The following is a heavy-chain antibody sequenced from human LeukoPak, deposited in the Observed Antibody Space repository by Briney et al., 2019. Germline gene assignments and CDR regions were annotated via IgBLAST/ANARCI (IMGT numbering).Heavy chain of an antibody. Sequence: SETLSLTCTVSGGSISSYYWGWIRQPPGKGLEWIGSIYYSGSTYYNPSLKSRVTISVDTSKNQFSLKLSSVTAADTAVYYCAREGIDAFDIWGQGTMVTVSS. J-gene: IGHJ3*02. CDR2: IYYSGST. CDR1: GGSISSYY. D-gene: IGHD6-13*01. V-gene: IGHV4-39*07. CDR3: AREGIDAFDI.